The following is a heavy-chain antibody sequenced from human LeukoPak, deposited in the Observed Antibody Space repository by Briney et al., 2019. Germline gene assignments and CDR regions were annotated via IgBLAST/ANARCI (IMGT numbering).Heavy chain of an antibody. CDR3: ARGGGNYGSGSPVDY. J-gene: IGHJ4*02. V-gene: IGHV3-48*03. CDR1: GFTFSNYE. CDR2: ISRGGRTV. Sequence: GGSLRLSCAASGFTFSNYEMNWVRQAPGKGLDWVAYISRGGRTVDYADSVKGRFTISRDSAKNALYLQMNSLRAEDTAVYYCARGGGNYGSGSPVDYWGQGTLVTVSS. D-gene: IGHD3-10*01.